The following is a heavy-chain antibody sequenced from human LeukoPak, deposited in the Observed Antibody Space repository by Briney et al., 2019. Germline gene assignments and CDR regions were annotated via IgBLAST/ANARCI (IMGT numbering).Heavy chain of an antibody. CDR2: ISGSGGST. CDR3: GKEGRGMGAATIDY. D-gene: IGHD1-26*01. J-gene: IGHJ4*02. Sequence: PSETLSLTCTVSGGSISPYYWSWVRQAPGKGLEWVSGISGSGGSTYYADSVGRFSISRDNSKNTLYLQMTSLRAEDTAVYYCGKEGRGMGAATIDYWGQGTLVTVSS. CDR1: GGSISPYY. V-gene: IGHV3-23*01.